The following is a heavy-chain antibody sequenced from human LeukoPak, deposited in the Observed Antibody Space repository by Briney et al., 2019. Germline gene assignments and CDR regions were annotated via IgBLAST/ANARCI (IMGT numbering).Heavy chain of an antibody. Sequence: GGSLRLSCAASGFSFSTYSMNWVRQAPGKGLEWVSSISSSSYHIYYADSVKGRFTISRDNAKNSLYLQMDSLRAEDTAVYYCARRFYYDSSGYFYEPYNFGSWGQGTLVTVSS. J-gene: IGHJ4*02. V-gene: IGHV3-21*01. CDR2: ISSSSYHI. D-gene: IGHD3-22*01. CDR3: ARRFYYDSSGYFYEPYNFGS. CDR1: GFSFSTYS.